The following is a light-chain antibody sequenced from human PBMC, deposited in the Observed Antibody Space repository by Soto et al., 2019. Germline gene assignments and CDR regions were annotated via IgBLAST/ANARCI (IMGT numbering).Light chain of an antibody. CDR2: GAS. CDR1: QSVSSN. Sequence: EIVMTQSPDTLSVSPGERATLSCRASQSVSSNLAWYQQKPGQAPRLLIFGASTRATGIPARFSGSGSGTEFTLTISSLQSEDSAVYFCQQYNNWPPMYTFGQGTKLEIK. CDR3: QQYNNWPPMYT. J-gene: IGKJ2*01. V-gene: IGKV3-15*01.